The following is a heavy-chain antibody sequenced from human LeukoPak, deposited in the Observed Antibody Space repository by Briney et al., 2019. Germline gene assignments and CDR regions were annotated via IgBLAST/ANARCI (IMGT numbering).Heavy chain of an antibody. CDR1: GVSISSYH. D-gene: IGHD5-24*01. CDR3: ARKDGDG. CDR2: IYNSGST. V-gene: IGHV4-59*01. Sequence: SETLSLTCTVSGVSISSYHWTWIRQPPGEGLEWIGHIYNSGSTNYNPSLRGRVTISLDTSKSQVSLKLSSVTAADTAMYYCARKDGDGWGQGTLVTVSS. J-gene: IGHJ4*02.